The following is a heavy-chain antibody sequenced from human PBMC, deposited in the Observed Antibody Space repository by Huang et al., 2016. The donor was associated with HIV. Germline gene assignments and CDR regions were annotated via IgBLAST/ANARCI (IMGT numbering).Heavy chain of an antibody. CDR1: GYSFTSYW. Sequence: EVQLVQSGAEVKKPGESLTISGKGSGYSFTSYWSGGVRQMPGKGLEWVGIIYPGDSDTRYSPSCQGQVTSSADKSISTAYLQWSSLKASDTAMYYCARLSTTWYFDYWGQGTLVTVSS. CDR3: ARLSTTWYFDY. J-gene: IGHJ4*02. D-gene: IGHD1-1*01. V-gene: IGHV5-51*01. CDR2: IYPGDSDT.